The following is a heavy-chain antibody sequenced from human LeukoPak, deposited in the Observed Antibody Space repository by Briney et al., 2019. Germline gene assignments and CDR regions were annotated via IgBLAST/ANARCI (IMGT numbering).Heavy chain of an antibody. Sequence: GGSLRLSCAASGFTLSNHWMTWVRQVPGRGPEWVANVNRDGSETYYLDSVKGRFTISKDNAKNSLYLQMNSLRAEDTAVYYCVRDSYSNYFDYWGQGTLVTVSS. CDR1: GFTLSNHW. CDR2: VNRDGSET. J-gene: IGHJ4*02. D-gene: IGHD4-11*01. V-gene: IGHV3-7*01. CDR3: VRDSYSNYFDY.